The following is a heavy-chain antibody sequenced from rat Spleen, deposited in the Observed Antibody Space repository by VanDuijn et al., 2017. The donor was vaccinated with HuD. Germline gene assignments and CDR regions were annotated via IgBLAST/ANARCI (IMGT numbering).Heavy chain of an antibody. V-gene: IGHV5-25*01. CDR2: ISTGGGNT. CDR1: GFTFDDYY. J-gene: IGHJ2*01. D-gene: IGHD5-1*01. Sequence: EVQLVESGGGFVQPGRSMKLSCAASGFTFDDYYMAWVRQAPKKGLEWIASISTGGGNTYYRDSVKGRFTISRDNAKNTQYLQMDSLRSEDTATYYCARHNWAYFDYWGQGVMVTVSS. CDR3: ARHNWAYFDY.